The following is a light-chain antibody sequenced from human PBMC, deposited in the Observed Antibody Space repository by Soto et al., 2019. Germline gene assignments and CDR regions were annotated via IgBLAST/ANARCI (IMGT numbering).Light chain of an antibody. J-gene: IGLJ2*01. Sequence: QSVLTQPASVSGFPGQSITISCTGTTSDVGASTYVCWYQQYPGQAPKLILYDVTKRPSGTSTRFSGSKSGNTASLTISGLQAEDEADYYCSSYATSSTVVFGSGTKLTVL. CDR1: TSDVGASTY. CDR3: SSYATSSTVV. CDR2: DVT. V-gene: IGLV2-14*03.